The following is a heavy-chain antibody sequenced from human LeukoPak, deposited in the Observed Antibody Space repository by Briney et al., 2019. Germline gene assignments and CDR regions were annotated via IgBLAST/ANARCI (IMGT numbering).Heavy chain of an antibody. Sequence: SETLSLTCTVSGGSISSSSYYWGWIRQPPGKGLEWIGSIYYSGSTYYNPSLKSRVTISVDTSKNQFSLKLSSVTAADTAVYYCARANGPDFWSGYYQNWYFDLWGRGTLVTVSS. J-gene: IGHJ2*01. CDR1: GGSISSSSYY. D-gene: IGHD3-3*01. CDR2: IYYSGST. V-gene: IGHV4-39*01. CDR3: ARANGPDFWSGYYQNWYFDL.